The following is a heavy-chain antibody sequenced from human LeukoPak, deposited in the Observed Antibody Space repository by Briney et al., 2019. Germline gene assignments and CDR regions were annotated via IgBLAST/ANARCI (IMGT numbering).Heavy chain of an antibody. CDR3: ARDLPYCSGGSCYIFDP. Sequence: VASVKVSCKASGYTFTSYYMHWVRQAPGQGLEWMGIINPSGGSTSYAQKFQGRVTMTRDMSTSTVYMELSSLRSEDTAVYYCARDLPYCSGGSCYIFDPWGQGTLVTVSS. CDR2: INPSGGST. J-gene: IGHJ5*02. V-gene: IGHV1-46*01. CDR1: GYTFTSYY. D-gene: IGHD2-15*01.